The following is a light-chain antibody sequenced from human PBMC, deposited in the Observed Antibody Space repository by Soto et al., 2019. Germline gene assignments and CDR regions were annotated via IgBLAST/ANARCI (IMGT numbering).Light chain of an antibody. CDR3: QQYTGPPTT. J-gene: IGKJ5*01. CDR2: GAS. V-gene: IGKV3-20*01. Sequence: EIVLTQSPGTLSLSPGERATLSCRASQGVSSTYLAWYRQKPGQAPSLLIYGASTRATGIPDRFGGSGSGTDFTLTITRLEPEDSAVYFCQQYTGPPTTFGQGTRLEIK. CDR1: QGVSSTY.